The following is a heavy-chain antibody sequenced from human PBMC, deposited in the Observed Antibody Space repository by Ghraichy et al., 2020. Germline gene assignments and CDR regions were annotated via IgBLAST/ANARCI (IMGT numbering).Heavy chain of an antibody. J-gene: IGHJ4*02. CDR2: ISSDGSNK. D-gene: IGHD3-22*01. CDR1: GFTFSSYA. CDR3: AKDDTSGYYYVDY. V-gene: IGHV3-30*18. Sequence: GGSLRLSCAASGFTFSSYAMHWVRQAPGKGLEWVAVISSDGSNKYYADSVKGRFTISRDNSKNTLYLQMNSLRAEDTAVYYRAKDDTSGYYYVDYWGQGTLVTVSS.